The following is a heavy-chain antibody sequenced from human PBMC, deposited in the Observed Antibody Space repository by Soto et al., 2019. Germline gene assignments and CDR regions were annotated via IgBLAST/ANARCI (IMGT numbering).Heavy chain of an antibody. Sequence: XPVKVRIKASGYSFTSYGIIWVRRAPGQGLEWMGWISAYNGNTNYAQKLQGRVTMTTDTSTSTAYMELRSLRSDDTAVYYCARGKDYYGFAWFDPWGQGTLVTVTS. CDR2: ISAYNGNT. CDR3: ARGKDYYGFAWFDP. V-gene: IGHV1-18*01. CDR1: GYSFTSYG. D-gene: IGHD3-10*01. J-gene: IGHJ5*02.